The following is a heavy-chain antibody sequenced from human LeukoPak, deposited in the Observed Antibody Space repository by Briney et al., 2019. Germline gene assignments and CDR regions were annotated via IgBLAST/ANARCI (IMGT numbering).Heavy chain of an antibody. D-gene: IGHD2-15*01. CDR3: ARGYCSGGSCYPFDY. Sequence: GGSLRLSCAASGFTFSTYSMSWVRQAPGKRLEWVSSISTSSSYIYYADSVKGRFTISRDNAKNSLYLQMNSLRAEDTALYYCARGYCSGGSCYPFDYWGQGTLVTVSS. J-gene: IGHJ4*02. CDR1: GFTFSTYS. V-gene: IGHV3-21*04. CDR2: ISTSSSYI.